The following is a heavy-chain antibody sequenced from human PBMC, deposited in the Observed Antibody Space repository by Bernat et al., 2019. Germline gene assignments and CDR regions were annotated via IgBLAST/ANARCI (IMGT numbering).Heavy chain of an antibody. CDR1: GFTFSSYA. D-gene: IGHD2-8*02. CDR3: AKDTDGSGYFDY. Sequence: QVQLVESGGGVVQPGRSLRLSCAASGFTFSSYAMHWVRQAPGKGLEWVAVISYDGSNKYYADSVKGRFTISRDNSKNTLYLQMNSLRAEDTAVYYCAKDTDGSGYFDYWGQGTLVTVSS. V-gene: IGHV3-30-3*01. J-gene: IGHJ4*02. CDR2: ISYDGSNK.